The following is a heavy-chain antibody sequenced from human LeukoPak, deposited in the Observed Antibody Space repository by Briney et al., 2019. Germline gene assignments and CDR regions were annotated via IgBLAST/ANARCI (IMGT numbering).Heavy chain of an antibody. D-gene: IGHD6-13*01. Sequence: PSETLSLTCVVYGGSFSVYDWSWIRQPAGKGLEWIGRIYTSGSTNYNPSLKSRVTMSVDTSKKQFSLKLSSVTAADTAVYYCARLTSGWYQDWYFDLWGRGTLVTVSS. CDR2: IYTSGST. J-gene: IGHJ2*01. V-gene: IGHV4-59*10. CDR1: GGSFSVYD. CDR3: ARLTSGWYQDWYFDL.